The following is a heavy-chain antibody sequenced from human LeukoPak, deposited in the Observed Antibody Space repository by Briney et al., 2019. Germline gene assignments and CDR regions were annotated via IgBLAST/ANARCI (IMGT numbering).Heavy chain of an antibody. CDR1: GFTFSSYS. J-gene: IGHJ4*02. D-gene: IGHD4-23*01. CDR3: AREHTVEYYFDY. CDR2: ITSSGNIK. Sequence: PGGSLRLSCAASGFTFSSYSMNWVCQAPGKGLEWISYITSSGNIKYYADSVKGRFTISRDNAKNTLYLQMNSLRAEDTAVYYCAREHTVEYYFDYWGQGTLVTVSS. V-gene: IGHV3-48*04.